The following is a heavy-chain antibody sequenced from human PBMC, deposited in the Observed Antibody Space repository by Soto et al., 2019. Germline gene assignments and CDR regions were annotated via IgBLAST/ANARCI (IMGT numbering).Heavy chain of an antibody. Sequence: QVQLVQSGAEVKKPGSSVKVSCKASGGAFSDYAFSWVRQAPGQGLEWLGGIMPIFRAPDYAQKFQGRVRITADEFTRTAYMAMKSLRSEDTAVYYCASWLKGPDIGNYYYGMDVWGQGTTVTVS. CDR3: ASWLKGPDIGNYYYGMDV. CDR1: GGAFSDYA. V-gene: IGHV1-69*12. D-gene: IGHD2-15*01. J-gene: IGHJ6*02. CDR2: IMPIFRAP.